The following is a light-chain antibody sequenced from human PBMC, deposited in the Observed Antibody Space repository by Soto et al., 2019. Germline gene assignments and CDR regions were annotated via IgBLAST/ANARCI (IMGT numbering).Light chain of an antibody. CDR1: SRDVGIYNL. V-gene: IGLV2-18*01. CDR2: EAS. Sequence: QSALAQPASVSGSPGQSITISCTGTSRDVGIYNLVSWYQQPPDTAPKLMIYEASNRPSGVPDRFSGSKSGNTASLTISGLQAADEADYYCSLYTSENTYVFGTGTKVTVL. J-gene: IGLJ1*01. CDR3: SLYTSENTYV.